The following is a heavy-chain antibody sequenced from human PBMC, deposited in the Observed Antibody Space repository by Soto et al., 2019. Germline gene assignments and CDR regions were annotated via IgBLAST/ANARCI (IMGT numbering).Heavy chain of an antibody. CDR3: ARARSITMIVVVTDWGNGFDL. CDR2: INPNSGGT. CDR1: GYTFTGYY. J-gene: IGHJ5*02. V-gene: IGHV1-2*02. D-gene: IGHD3-22*01. Sequence: ASVKVSCKDSGYTFTGYYMHWVRQAPGQGLEWMGWINPNSGGTNYAQQFQGRVTMTRDTSISTAYMELSRLRSDDTAVYYCARARSITMIVVVTDWGNGFDLWGQGTLVTVSS.